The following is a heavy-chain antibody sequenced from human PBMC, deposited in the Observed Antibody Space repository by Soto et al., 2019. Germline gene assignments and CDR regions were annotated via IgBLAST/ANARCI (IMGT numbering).Heavy chain of an antibody. CDR1: GGTFSSYA. J-gene: IGHJ4*02. Sequence: SVQVSLKASGGTFSSYAISWVRQAPGQGLEWMGGIIPIFGTANYAQKFQGRVTITADESTSTAYMELSSLRSEDTAVYYCARDPTYYYDSSGYYLLDYWGQGTLVTVSS. V-gene: IGHV1-69*13. CDR2: IIPIFGTA. D-gene: IGHD3-22*01. CDR3: ARDPTYYYDSSGYYLLDY.